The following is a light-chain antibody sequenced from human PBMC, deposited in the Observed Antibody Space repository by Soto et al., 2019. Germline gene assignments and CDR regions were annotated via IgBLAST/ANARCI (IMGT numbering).Light chain of an antibody. CDR2: DAS. J-gene: IGKJ4*01. CDR1: QSVSSY. CDR3: QRRSNWPT. V-gene: IGKV3-11*01. Sequence: EIVLTQSPATLSLSPGERATLSCRASQSVSSYLAWYQQKPGQAPRLLIYDASNRATGIPARFSGSGSGTDVTLTSSSLEPEEFAVYYCQRRSNWPTFGGGTKVEIK.